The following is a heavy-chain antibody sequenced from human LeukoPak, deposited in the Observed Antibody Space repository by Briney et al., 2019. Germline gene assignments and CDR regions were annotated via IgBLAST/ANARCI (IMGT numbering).Heavy chain of an antibody. CDR1: GYTFTSYY. CDR3: ARGWELSI. Sequence: ASVKVSCKASGYTFTSYYLNWVRQAPGQGLEWMGWINPNIGNTDYAQQFQGRVTITRNTAISTDYMELRSLGSDDTALYYCARGWELSIWGQGTMVTVSS. CDR2: INPNIGNT. V-gene: IGHV1-8*01. D-gene: IGHD3-10*01. J-gene: IGHJ3*02.